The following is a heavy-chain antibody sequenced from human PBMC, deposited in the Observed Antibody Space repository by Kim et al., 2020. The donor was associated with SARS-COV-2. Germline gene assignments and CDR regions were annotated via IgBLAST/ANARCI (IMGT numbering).Heavy chain of an antibody. CDR1: GFTFSTYA. CDR3: AKVRTYTHFDY. CDR2: ISDRGVST. V-gene: IGHV3-23*01. D-gene: IGHD1-7*01. J-gene: IGHJ4*02. Sequence: GGSLRLSCAASGFTFSTYAMSWVRQAPGKGLEWVSFISDRGVSTYYADSVKGRFTISRDNSKDTLYLQMNSLRAEDTAVYYCAKVRTYTHFDYWGQGTLVTVSS.